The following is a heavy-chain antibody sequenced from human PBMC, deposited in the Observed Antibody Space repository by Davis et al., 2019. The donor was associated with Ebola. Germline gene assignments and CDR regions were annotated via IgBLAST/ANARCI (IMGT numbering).Heavy chain of an antibody. Sequence: GESLKISCKGSGYSFTSYWIGWVRQMPGKGLEWMGIIYPGDSDTRYSPSFQGQVTISADKSISTAYLQWSSLKASDTAMYYCARIKYIAVAGTSFPWFDPWGQGTLVTVSS. CDR3: ARIKYIAVAGTSFPWFDP. D-gene: IGHD6-19*01. J-gene: IGHJ5*02. CDR1: GYSFTSYW. CDR2: IYPGDSDT. V-gene: IGHV5-51*01.